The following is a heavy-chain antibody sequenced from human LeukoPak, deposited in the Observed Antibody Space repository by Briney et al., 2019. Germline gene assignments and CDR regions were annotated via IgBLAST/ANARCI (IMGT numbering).Heavy chain of an antibody. CDR3: ANSRVAAAGWRGYYYYGMDV. D-gene: IGHD6-13*01. J-gene: IGHJ6*02. CDR2: ISYDGSNK. CDR1: GFTFSRYG. Sequence: GGSLRLSCAASGFTFSRYGMHWVRQAPGKGLEWVAVISYDGSNKYYADSVKGRFTISRDNSKNTLYLQMNSLRAEDTAVYYCANSRVAAAGWRGYYYYGMDVWGQGTTVTVSS. V-gene: IGHV3-30*18.